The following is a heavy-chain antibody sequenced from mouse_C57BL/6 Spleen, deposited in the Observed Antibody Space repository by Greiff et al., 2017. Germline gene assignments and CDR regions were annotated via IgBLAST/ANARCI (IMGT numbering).Heavy chain of an antibody. J-gene: IGHJ3*01. CDR2: IYPGDGDT. CDR1: GYAFSSSW. D-gene: IGHD4-1*02. CDR3: ATNWDVAY. Sequence: VQLQESGPELVKPGASVKISCKASGYAFSSSWMNWVKQRPGKGLEWIGRIYPGDGDTNYNGKFKGKATLTADKSSSTAYMQLSSLTSEDSAVYFCATNWDVAYWGQGTLVTVSA. V-gene: IGHV1-82*01.